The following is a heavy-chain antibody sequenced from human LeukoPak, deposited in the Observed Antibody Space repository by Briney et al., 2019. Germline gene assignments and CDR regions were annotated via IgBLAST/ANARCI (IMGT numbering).Heavy chain of an antibody. CDR3: ASLSRSGWYGYSDY. J-gene: IGHJ4*02. V-gene: IGHV4-59*13. Sequence: SETLSLTCTVSGGSISGYYWSWIRQPPGKGLEWIGYIYYSGNTNYNPSLKSRVTISVDTSKNQFSLKLSSVTAADTAVYYCASLSRSGWYGYSDYWGQGTLVTVSS. CDR2: IYYSGNT. D-gene: IGHD6-19*01. CDR1: GGSISGYY.